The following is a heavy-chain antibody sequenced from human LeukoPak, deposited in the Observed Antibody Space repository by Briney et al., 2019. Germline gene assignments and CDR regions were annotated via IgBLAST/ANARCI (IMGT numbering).Heavy chain of an antibody. V-gene: IGHV1-18*01. Sequence: ASVKVSCKASGYTFTSYGISWVRQAPGQGLEWMGWISAYNGNTNYAQKLQGRVTMTTDTSTSTAYMELSSLRSEDTAVYYCARDRFYFQDSYGSNNWFDPWGQGTLVTVSS. D-gene: IGHD5-18*01. J-gene: IGHJ5*02. CDR3: ARDRFYFQDSYGSNNWFDP. CDR2: ISAYNGNT. CDR1: GYTFTSYG.